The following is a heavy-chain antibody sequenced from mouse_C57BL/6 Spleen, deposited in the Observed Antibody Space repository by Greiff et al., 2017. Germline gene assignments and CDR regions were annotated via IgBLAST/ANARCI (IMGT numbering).Heavy chain of an antibody. CDR3: ARMDYYGSKVQNYFDY. V-gene: IGHV1-55*01. D-gene: IGHD1-1*01. CDR1: GYTFTSYW. Sequence: QVQLQQPGAELVKPGASVKMSCKASGYTFTSYWITWVKQRPGQGLEWIGDIYPGSGSTNYNEKFKSKATLTVDTSSSTAYMQLSSLTSEDSAVYYCARMDYYGSKVQNYFDYWGQGTTRTVSS. CDR2: IYPGSGST. J-gene: IGHJ2*01.